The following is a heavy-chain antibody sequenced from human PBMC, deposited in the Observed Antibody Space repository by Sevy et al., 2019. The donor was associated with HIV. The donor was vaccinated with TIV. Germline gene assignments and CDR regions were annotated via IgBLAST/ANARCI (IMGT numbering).Heavy chain of an antibody. J-gene: IGHJ6*02. V-gene: IGHV3-48*01. D-gene: IGHD5-12*01. CDR2: ISSDSSRI. CDR1: GFVFSNYD. Sequence: GGSLRLSCAASGFVFSNYDMNWVGQAPGKGVEWVSYISSDSSRIYYADSVKGRLTISRDNAKNSLYVQMNRLRAEDTAVYYCAREGGYTDQGMDVWGQGTTVTVSS. CDR3: AREGGYTDQGMDV.